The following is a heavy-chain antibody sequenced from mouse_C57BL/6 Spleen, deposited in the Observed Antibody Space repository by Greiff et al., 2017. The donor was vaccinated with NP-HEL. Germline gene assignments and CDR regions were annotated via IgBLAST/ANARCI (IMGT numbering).Heavy chain of an antibody. CDR2: INPNNGGT. J-gene: IGHJ1*03. D-gene: IGHD1-1*01. CDR1: GYTFTDYN. CDR3: ARGGFYYGSPWYFDV. Sequence: EVQLQQSGPELVKPGASVKIPCKASGYTFTDYNMDWVKQSHGKSLEWIGDINPNNGGTIYNQKFKGKATLTVDKSSSTAYMELRSLTSEDTAVYCCARGGFYYGSPWYFDVWGTRTTVTVSS. V-gene: IGHV1-18*01.